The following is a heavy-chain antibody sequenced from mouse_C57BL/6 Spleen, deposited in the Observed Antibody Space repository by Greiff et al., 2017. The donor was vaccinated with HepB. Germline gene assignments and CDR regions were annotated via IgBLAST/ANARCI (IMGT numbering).Heavy chain of an antibody. J-gene: IGHJ1*03. D-gene: IGHD1-1*01. CDR2: INPYNGGT. Sequence: DVQLQESGPVLVKPGASVKMSCKASGYTFTDYYMNWVKQSHGKSLEWIGVINPYNGGTSYNQKFKGKATLTVDKSSSTAYMELNSLTSEDSAVYYCARGSTVVATPYWYFDVWGTGTTVTVSS. V-gene: IGHV1-19*01. CDR1: GYTFTDYY. CDR3: ARGSTVVATPYWYFDV.